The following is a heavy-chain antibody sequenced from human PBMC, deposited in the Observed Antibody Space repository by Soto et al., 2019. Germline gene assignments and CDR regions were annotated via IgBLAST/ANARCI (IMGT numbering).Heavy chain of an antibody. D-gene: IGHD2-21*02. V-gene: IGHV2-5*02. J-gene: IGHJ2*01. CDR2: IYWDDDK. CDR1: GFSLSTSGVG. Sequence: QITLKESGPPLVKPTQTLTLTCTFSGFSLSTSGVGVGWIRQPPGKALEWLALIYWDDDKRYSPSLKSRLTITKDTSKNQVVLTMTNMDPVDTATYFCAHRGDSPPYWYFDLWGRGTLVTVSS. CDR3: AHRGDSPPYWYFDL.